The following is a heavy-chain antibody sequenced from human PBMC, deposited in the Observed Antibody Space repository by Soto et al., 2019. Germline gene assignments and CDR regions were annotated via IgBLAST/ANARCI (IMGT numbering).Heavy chain of an antibody. J-gene: IGHJ5*02. Sequence: QVQLVESGGGLVKPGGSLRLSCAASGFTFSDYYMSWIRQAPGKGLEWVSYISSSGSTIYYADSVKGRFTISRDNAKHSLYLQMNSLRAEDTAVYYCARVAIPAARKTGEGWFDPWGQGTLVTVSS. CDR3: ARVAIPAARKTGEGWFDP. V-gene: IGHV3-11*01. CDR2: ISSSGSTI. CDR1: GFTFSDYY. D-gene: IGHD2-2*01.